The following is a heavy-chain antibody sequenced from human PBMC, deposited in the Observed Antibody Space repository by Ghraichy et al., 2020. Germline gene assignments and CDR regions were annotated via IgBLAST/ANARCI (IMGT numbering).Heavy chain of an antibody. V-gene: IGHV4-59*08. Sequence: SETPSLTCTVSGGSISSYYWSWIRQPPGKGLEWIGYIYYSGSTNYNPSLKSRVTISVDTSKNQFSLKLSSVTAADTAVYYCARQVGSSGLTHWGQGTLVTVSS. D-gene: IGHD6-19*01. CDR1: GGSISSYY. CDR3: ARQVGSSGLTH. CDR2: IYYSGST. J-gene: IGHJ4*02.